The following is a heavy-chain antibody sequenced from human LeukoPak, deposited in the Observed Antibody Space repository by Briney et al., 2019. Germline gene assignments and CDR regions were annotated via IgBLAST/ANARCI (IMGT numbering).Heavy chain of an antibody. Sequence: SETLSLTCAVYGGSFSGYYWSWIRQPPGKGLEWIGEINHSGSTNYNPSLKSRVTISVDTSKNQFSLKLSSVTAADTAVYYCAKANGYGLIDSWVQATMVT. J-gene: IGHJ3*01. V-gene: IGHV4-34*01. D-gene: IGHD3-10*01. CDR2: INHSGST. CDR1: GGSFSGYY. CDR3: AKANGYGLIDS.